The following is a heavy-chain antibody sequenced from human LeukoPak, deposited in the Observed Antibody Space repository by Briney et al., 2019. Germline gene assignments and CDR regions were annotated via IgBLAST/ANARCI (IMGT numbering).Heavy chain of an antibody. D-gene: IGHD2-2*01. CDR1: GFTFSDYN. V-gene: IGHV3-21*01. J-gene: IGHJ6*02. CDR3: ARDGDCSSTSCYWVTSYYYYYYGMDV. Sequence: PGGSLRLSCAASGFTFSDYNMNWVRQAPGKGLEWVSSISSSSSYIHYADSLKGRFTISRDNAKNSLYLQMNSLRAEDTAVYYCARDGDCSSTSCYWVTSYYYYYYGMDVWGQGTTVTVSS. CDR2: ISSSSSYI.